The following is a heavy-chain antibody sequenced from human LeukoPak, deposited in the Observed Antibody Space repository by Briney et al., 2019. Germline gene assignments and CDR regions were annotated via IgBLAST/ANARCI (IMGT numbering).Heavy chain of an antibody. V-gene: IGHV1-2*02. CDR1: GYSLSGYY. CDR2: INPNSGAT. D-gene: IGHD3-22*01. Sequence: GASVKVSCKASGYSLSGYYIHWVRQAPGQGLEWMGWINPNSGATNYAQKFHGTVTMTRDTSTSTAYMELTRLRSDDTGVYYCARDQNYFDTTAYYGIDCWGQGTLVTVSS. J-gene: IGHJ4*02. CDR3: ARDQNYFDTTAYYGIDC.